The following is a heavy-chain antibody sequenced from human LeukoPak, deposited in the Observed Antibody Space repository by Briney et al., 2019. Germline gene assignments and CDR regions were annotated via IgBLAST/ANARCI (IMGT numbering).Heavy chain of an antibody. CDR1: GFTFSSYG. J-gene: IGHJ4*02. V-gene: IGHV3-23*01. CDR2: ISGSGSST. Sequence: GSLRLSCAASGFTFSSYGMSWVRQAPGKGLEWVSAISGSGSSTYYADSVRGRFTISRDNSKSTLYLQMNSLRAEDTAVYYCAKRDGSGYVDDYWGQGTLVTVSS. CDR3: AKRDGSGYVDDY. D-gene: IGHD3-22*01.